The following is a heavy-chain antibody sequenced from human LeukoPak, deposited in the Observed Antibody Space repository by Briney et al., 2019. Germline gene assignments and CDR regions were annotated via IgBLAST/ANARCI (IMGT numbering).Heavy chain of an antibody. CDR3: ARETLSGSYPNWFDP. CDR2: MSPNSGDT. D-gene: IGHD1-26*01. CDR1: GYTSTTYD. Sequence: ASVKVSCKASGYTSTTYDISWVRQATGQGLEWMGWMSPNSGDTGYAQKFQGRVTMTRNTSISTAYMELSSLKSEDTAVYYCARETLSGSYPNWFDPWGQGTLVTVSS. V-gene: IGHV1-8*01. J-gene: IGHJ5*02.